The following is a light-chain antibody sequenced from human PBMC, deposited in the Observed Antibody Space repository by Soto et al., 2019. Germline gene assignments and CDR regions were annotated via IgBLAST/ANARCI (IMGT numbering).Light chain of an antibody. CDR2: EGS. J-gene: IGLJ2*01. V-gene: IGLV2-23*01. CDR3: CSYTGSSTFVV. Sequence: QSALTQPASVSGSPGQSITISCTGTSSGVGSYNLVSWHQQHPGKAPKLMIYEGSKRPSGVSNRFSGSKSGNTASLTISGLQAEDEPDYYCCSYTGSSTFVVFGGGTKLTVL. CDR1: SSGVGSYNL.